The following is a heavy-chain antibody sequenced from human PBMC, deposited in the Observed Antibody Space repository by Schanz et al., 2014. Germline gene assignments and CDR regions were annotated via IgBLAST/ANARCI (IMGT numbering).Heavy chain of an antibody. V-gene: IGHV1-18*01. Sequence: QVQLVQSGAEVKKPGASVRVSCKASGYTFTTYAMSWVRQAPGQGLEWVGWISAYNGNTKYPQKLQGRVTMTTDTSTTTAYMELRILRSENTAVYYCARDHRFVDRDDLYYFDSWGQGTLVTVSS. J-gene: IGHJ4*02. D-gene: IGHD3-3*01. CDR1: GYTFTTYA. CDR2: ISAYNGNT. CDR3: ARDHRFVDRDDLYYFDS.